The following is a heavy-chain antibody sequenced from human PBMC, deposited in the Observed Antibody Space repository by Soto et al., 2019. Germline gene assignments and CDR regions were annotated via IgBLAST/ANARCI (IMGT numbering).Heavy chain of an antibody. CDR2: ISYDGSNK. CDR3: AREGHYYDSSGYLDY. CDR1: GFTFSSYA. V-gene: IGHV3-30*04. J-gene: IGHJ4*02. D-gene: IGHD3-22*01. Sequence: GGSLRLSCAASGFTFSSYAMHWVRQAPGKGLEWVAVISYDGSNKYYADYVKGRLTISRNNSKNTLYLQMNSRGAEDTAVYYCAREGHYYDSSGYLDYWGQGTLVTVSS.